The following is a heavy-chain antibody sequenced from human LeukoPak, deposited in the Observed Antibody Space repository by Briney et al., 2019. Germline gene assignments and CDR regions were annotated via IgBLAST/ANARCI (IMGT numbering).Heavy chain of an antibody. Sequence: ASVNVSRKASGYTFTGYYMHWVRQAPGQGLEWMGWINPNSGGTNYAQKFQGRVTMTRDTSISTAYMELSRLRSDDTAVYYCASNYGMTTVTSHSYWGQGTLVTVSS. V-gene: IGHV1-2*02. D-gene: IGHD4-17*01. CDR3: ASNYGMTTVTSHSY. CDR2: INPNSGGT. CDR1: GYTFTGYY. J-gene: IGHJ4*02.